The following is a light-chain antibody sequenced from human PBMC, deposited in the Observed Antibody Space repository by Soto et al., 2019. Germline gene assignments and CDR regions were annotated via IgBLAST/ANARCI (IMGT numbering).Light chain of an antibody. CDR2: RAS. CDR3: LQYHNLWA. V-gene: IGKV3-15*01. J-gene: IGKJ1*01. CDR1: QTVNNN. Sequence: VMTQAPATLSVSPGEGATXSCRASQTVNNNVAWYQLKDGQAPRLLIYRASTRATGIPARFSGSGSGTEFTLTISSLQSEDFTVYSCLQYHNLWAFGQGTKVDIK.